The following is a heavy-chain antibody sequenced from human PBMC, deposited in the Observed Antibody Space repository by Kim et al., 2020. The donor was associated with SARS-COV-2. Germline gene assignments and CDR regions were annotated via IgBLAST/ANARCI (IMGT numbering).Heavy chain of an antibody. D-gene: IGHD3-22*01. CDR3: ARTYYYDSSGYYSQTRDYYYGMDV. J-gene: IGHJ6*02. Sequence: SGPTLVNPTQTLTLTCTFSGFSLSTSGMCVSWIRQPPGKALEWLALIDWDDDKYYSTSLKTRLTISKDTSKNQVVLTMTNMDPVDTATYYCARTYYYDSSGYYSQTRDYYYGMDVWGQGTTVTVSS. CDR2: IDWDDDK. V-gene: IGHV2-70*01. CDR1: GFSLSTSGMC.